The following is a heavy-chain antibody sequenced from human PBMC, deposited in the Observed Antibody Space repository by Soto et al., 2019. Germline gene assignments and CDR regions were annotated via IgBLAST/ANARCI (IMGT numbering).Heavy chain of an antibody. V-gene: IGHV4-31*03. J-gene: IGHJ4*02. CDR2: IYYSGST. D-gene: IGHD3-16*01. CDR1: GGSISSGGYY. CDR3: AAEVGFGALFAY. Sequence: QVQLQESGPGLVKPSQTLSLTCTVSGGSISSGGYYWSWIRQHPGKGLEWIGYIYYSGSTYYNPSLRSRVTITVGTSKNQFSLKLSAVTAADTAVYYCAAEVGFGALFAYWGQGPVVTASS.